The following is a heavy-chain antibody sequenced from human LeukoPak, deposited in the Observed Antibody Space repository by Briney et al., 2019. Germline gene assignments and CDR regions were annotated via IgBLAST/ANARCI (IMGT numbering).Heavy chain of an antibody. Sequence: PGASVKVSCMASGYTFTTYGISWVRQAPGQGLEWMGWISAYNGDTNYAQKLQGRVTMTTDTSTSTVYMELRSLRSDDTAVYYCARDPLITIFGVGTDYWGQGTLVTVSS. D-gene: IGHD3-3*01. CDR1: GYTFTTYG. V-gene: IGHV1-18*01. CDR2: ISAYNGDT. J-gene: IGHJ4*02. CDR3: ARDPLITIFGVGTDY.